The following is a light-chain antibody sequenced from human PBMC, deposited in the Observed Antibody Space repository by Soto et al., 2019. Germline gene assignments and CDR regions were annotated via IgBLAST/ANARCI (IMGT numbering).Light chain of an antibody. Sequence: QSALTQPPSASGSPGQSVTISCTGASSDIGGYNSVSWYQHHPAKAPKHIIYDVTKRPSGVPDRFSGSKSGNTASLTVSGLQAEDEADYFCSSYAATNKVTFGGGTKLTVL. CDR3: SSYAATNKVT. V-gene: IGLV2-8*01. J-gene: IGLJ2*01. CDR1: SSDIGGYNS. CDR2: DVT.